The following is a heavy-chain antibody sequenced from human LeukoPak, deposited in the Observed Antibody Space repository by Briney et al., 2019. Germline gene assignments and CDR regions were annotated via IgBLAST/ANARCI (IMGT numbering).Heavy chain of an antibody. CDR1: GGSISSSSYY. J-gene: IGHJ4*02. Sequence: SETLSLTCTVSGGSISSSSYYWGWIRQPPGKGLEWIGSIYYSGSTYYNPSLKSRVTISVDTSKNQFSLKLSSVTAADTAVFYCARDGRHFDWLSYWGQGTLVTVSS. V-gene: IGHV4-39*07. CDR2: IYYSGST. D-gene: IGHD3-9*01. CDR3: ARDGRHFDWLSY.